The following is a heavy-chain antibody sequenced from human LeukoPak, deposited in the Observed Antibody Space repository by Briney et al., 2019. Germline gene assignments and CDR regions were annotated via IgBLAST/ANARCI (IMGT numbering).Heavy chain of an antibody. CDR3: ARGGGSFFDWLSHDY. V-gene: IGHV4-39*01. CDR2: IYYSGST. D-gene: IGHD3-9*01. J-gene: IGHJ4*02. Sequence: PSETLSLTCTVSGGSISSSSYYWGWIRQPPGKGLEWIGSIYYSGSTYYNPSLKSRVTISVDTSKNQFSLKLSSVTAADTAVYYCARGGGSFFDWLSHDYWGQGTLVTVSS. CDR1: GGSISSSSYY.